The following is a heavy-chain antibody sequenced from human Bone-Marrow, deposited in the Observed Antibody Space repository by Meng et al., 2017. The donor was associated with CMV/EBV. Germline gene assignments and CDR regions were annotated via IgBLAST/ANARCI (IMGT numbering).Heavy chain of an antibody. CDR1: GFTFSSYG. J-gene: IGHJ4*02. CDR2: IRYDGSNK. D-gene: IGHD2-2*01. Sequence: GGSLRLSCAASGFTFSSYGMHWVRQAPGKGLEWVAFIRYDGSNKYYADSVKGRFTISRDNSKNTLYLQMNSLRAEDTAVYYCANAPVRYCSSTSCRDFDYWGQGTLVTFSS. CDR3: ANAPVRYCSSTSCRDFDY. V-gene: IGHV3-30*02.